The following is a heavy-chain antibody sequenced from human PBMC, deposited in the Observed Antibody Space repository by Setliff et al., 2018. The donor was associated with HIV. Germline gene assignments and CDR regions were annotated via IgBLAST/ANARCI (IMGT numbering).Heavy chain of an antibody. CDR1: GDSIGSNTFY. Sequence: SETLSLTCSVYGDSIGSNTFYWGWLRQPPGKEPEWIGSINHSGGSNYNPSLQTRVTISVDASKNQFSLRLSSVTAADTAVYYCARGGTMIRGLDYWGQGSLV. J-gene: IGHJ4*02. CDR3: ARGGTMIRGLDY. D-gene: IGHD3-10*01. V-gene: IGHV4-39*01. CDR2: INHSGGS.